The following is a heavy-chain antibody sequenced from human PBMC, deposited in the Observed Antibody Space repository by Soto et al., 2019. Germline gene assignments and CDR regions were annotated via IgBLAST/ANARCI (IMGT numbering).Heavy chain of an antibody. CDR2: IYYSGST. CDR1: GGSISSSSYY. J-gene: IGHJ5*02. CDR3: ARHVRGFIAAAAPGWFDP. D-gene: IGHD6-13*01. V-gene: IGHV4-39*01. Sequence: SETLSLTCTVSGGSISSSSYYWGWIRQPPGKGLEWIGSIYYSGSTYYNPSLKSRVTISVDTSKNQFSLKGRSVTAADTAVYYCARHVRGFIAAAAPGWFDPWGQGTLVTVSS.